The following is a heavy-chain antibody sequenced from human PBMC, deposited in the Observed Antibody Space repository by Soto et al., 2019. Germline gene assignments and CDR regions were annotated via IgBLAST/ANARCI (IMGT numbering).Heavy chain of an antibody. Sequence: SETLSLTCAVYGGSFSGYYWSWIRQPPGKGLEWIGEINHSGSTNYNPSLKSRVTISVDTSKNQFSLKLSSVTAADTAVYYCARVSYSSSSQGARYFDWLKASFYFDYWGQGTLVTVSS. J-gene: IGHJ4*02. V-gene: IGHV4-34*01. CDR2: INHSGST. CDR3: ARVSYSSSSQGARYFDWLKASFYFDY. D-gene: IGHD3-9*01. CDR1: GGSFSGYY.